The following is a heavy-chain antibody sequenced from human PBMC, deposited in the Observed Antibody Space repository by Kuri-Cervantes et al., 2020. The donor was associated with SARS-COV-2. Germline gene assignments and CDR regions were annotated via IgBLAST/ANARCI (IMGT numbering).Heavy chain of an antibody. CDR3: ARRRSGYCSSTSCYENYYYYYGMDV. V-gene: IGHV3-11*06. J-gene: IGHJ6*02. Sequence: GESLKISCAASGFTFSDYYMSWIRQAPGKGLEWVSYISSSSSYTNYADSVEGRFTISRDNAKNSLYLQMNSLRAEDTAVYYCARRRSGYCSSTSCYENYYYYYGMDVWGQGTTVTVSS. D-gene: IGHD2-2*01. CDR2: ISSSSSYT. CDR1: GFTFSDYY.